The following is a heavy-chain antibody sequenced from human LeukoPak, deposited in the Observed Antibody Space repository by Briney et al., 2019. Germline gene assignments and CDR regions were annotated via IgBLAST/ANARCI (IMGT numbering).Heavy chain of an antibody. CDR1: GFTFSSYW. CDR3: ARVGGITIFGVVISYYYMDV. CDR2: IKQDGSEK. D-gene: IGHD3-3*01. V-gene: IGHV3-7*01. J-gene: IGHJ6*03. Sequence: PGGSLRLSCAASGFTFSSYWMSWVRQAPGKGLEWVANIKQDGSEKYYVDSVKGRFTISRDNAKNSLYLQMNSLRAEDTAVYCCARVGGITIFGVVISYYYMDVWGKGTTVTVSS.